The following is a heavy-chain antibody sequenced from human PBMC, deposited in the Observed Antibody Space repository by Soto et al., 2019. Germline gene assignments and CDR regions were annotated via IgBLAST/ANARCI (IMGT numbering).Heavy chain of an antibody. J-gene: IGHJ5*02. Sequence: ASVKVSCKASGGTFSNYVISWVRQAPGQGLEWMGGITPIFGTPNYAQKFQGRVTIIADESTSTAYMELCSLRSEDTAVYYCALVITVSRGAILRWLEPWGQGTMVTVAS. CDR2: ITPIFGTP. CDR3: ALVITVSRGAILRWLEP. CDR1: GGTFSNYV. D-gene: IGHD3-10*01. V-gene: IGHV1-69*13.